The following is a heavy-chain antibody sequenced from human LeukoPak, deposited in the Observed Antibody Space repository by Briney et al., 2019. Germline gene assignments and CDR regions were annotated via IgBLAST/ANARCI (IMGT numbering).Heavy chain of an antibody. V-gene: IGHV1-8*01. J-gene: IGHJ4*02. CDR2: MNPNSGNT. CDR3: ARDRTKYCSSTSCPLDY. D-gene: IGHD2-2*01. Sequence: GASVKVSCKASGYTFTSYDINWVRQATGQGLEWMGWMNPNSGNTGYAQKFQGRVTMTRNTSISTAYMELSSLRSDDTAVYYCARDRTKYCSSTSCPLDYWGQGPLVTVSS. CDR1: GYTFTSYD.